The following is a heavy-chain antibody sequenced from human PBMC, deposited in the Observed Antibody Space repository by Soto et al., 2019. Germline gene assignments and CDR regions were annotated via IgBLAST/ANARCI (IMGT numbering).Heavy chain of an antibody. CDR3: ARGPMVFGDNAGADLDS. V-gene: IGHV4-31*03. J-gene: IGHJ4*02. D-gene: IGHD3-10*02. CDR2: IFYSAGA. CDR1: GGSISSGGYY. Sequence: QVQLQESGPGLVKPSQNLSLTCTGSGGSISSGGYYWSWIRQLPGQGLQWIGDIFYSAGASYNPSVKRRVTSAVDTSKNQFSLRLSTVTAADTAAYYCARGPMVFGDNAGADLDSWDQGSLVTVSS.